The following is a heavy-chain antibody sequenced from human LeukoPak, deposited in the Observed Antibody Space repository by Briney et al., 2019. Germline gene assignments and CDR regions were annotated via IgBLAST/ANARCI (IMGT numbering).Heavy chain of an antibody. Sequence: GRSLRLSCAASGFTFSSYAMHWVRQAPGKGLAWVAVISYDGSNKYYADSVKGRFNISRDNSKNTLYLQMNSLRAEDTAVYYCAKLGGQEIYNYYVGVWGKGTTVAVSS. J-gene: IGHJ6*03. CDR3: AKLGGQEIYNYYVGV. D-gene: IGHD3-16*01. CDR2: ISYDGSNK. V-gene: IGHV3-30*04. CDR1: GFTFSSYA.